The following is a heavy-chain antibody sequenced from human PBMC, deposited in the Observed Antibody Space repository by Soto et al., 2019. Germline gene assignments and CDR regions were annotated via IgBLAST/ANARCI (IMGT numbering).Heavy chain of an antibody. CDR3: AKDLRGANYYGMDV. CDR1: GFTFSSYG. CDR2: ISYDGSNK. D-gene: IGHD1-26*01. Sequence: GGSLRLSCAASGFTFSSYGMHWVRQAPGKGLEWVAVISYDGSNKYYADSVKGRFTISRDNSKNTLYLQMNSLRAEDTAVYYCAKDLRGANYYGMDVWGQGTTVTVSS. J-gene: IGHJ6*02. V-gene: IGHV3-30*18.